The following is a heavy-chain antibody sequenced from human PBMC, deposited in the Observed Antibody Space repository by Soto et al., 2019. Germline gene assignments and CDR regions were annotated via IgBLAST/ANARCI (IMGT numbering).Heavy chain of an antibody. D-gene: IGHD2-15*01. CDR3: ARESEGYCSGGSCPDAFDI. V-gene: IGHV3-72*01. CDR2: TRNKANSYTT. Sequence: GGSLRLSCAASGFTFSDHYMDWVRQAPGKGLEWVGRTRNKANSYTTEYAASVKGRFTISRDDSKNSLYLQMNSLKTEDTAVYYCARESEGYCSGGSCPDAFDIWGQGTMVTVSS. J-gene: IGHJ3*02. CDR1: GFTFSDHY.